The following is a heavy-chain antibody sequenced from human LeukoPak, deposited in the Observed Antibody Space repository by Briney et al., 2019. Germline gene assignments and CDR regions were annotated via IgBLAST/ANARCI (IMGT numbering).Heavy chain of an antibody. CDR2: IYSSGST. V-gene: IGHV4-61*02. J-gene: IGHJ5*02. Sequence: SETLSLTCTVSSGSISSGTYYWSWIRQPAGKGLEWIGRIYSSGSTNYNPSLKSRVTMSVDTSKNQFSLKLSSVTAADTAVYYCARDCPRVAGPYNWFDPWGQGTLVTVSS. D-gene: IGHD6-19*01. CDR1: SGSISSGTYY. CDR3: ARDCPRVAGPYNWFDP.